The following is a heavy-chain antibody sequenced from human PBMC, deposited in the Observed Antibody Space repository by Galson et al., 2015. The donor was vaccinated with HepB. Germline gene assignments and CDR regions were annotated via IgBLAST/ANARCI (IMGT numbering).Heavy chain of an antibody. CDR2: ISYDGRDK. CDR1: GFTFSTYG. D-gene: IGHD3-10*01. J-gene: IGHJ4*02. V-gene: IGHV3-30*18. CDR3: AKEAGSGISLDY. Sequence: SLRLSCAASGFTFSTYGIHWVRQAPGKGLEWVAVISYDGRDKYYVDSVKGRFTISRDNLKNRLYLQMNSLRPEDTAVYYCAKEAGSGISLDYWGQGTLVTVSS.